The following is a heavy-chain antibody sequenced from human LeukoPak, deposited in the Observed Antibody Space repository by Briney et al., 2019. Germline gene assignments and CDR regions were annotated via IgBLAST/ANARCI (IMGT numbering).Heavy chain of an antibody. V-gene: IGHV1-8*01. D-gene: IGHD3-9*01. CDR1: GYTFTSYD. J-gene: IGHJ3*02. CDR3: ARGRVNYDILTGSFDRDDAFDI. Sequence: GASVKVSCKASGYTFTSYDINWVRQATGQGLEWMGWMNPNSGNTGYAQKFQGRVTMTRNTSISTAYMELSSLRSEDTAVYYCARGRVNYDILTGSFDRDDAFDIWGQGTMVTVSS. CDR2: MNPNSGNT.